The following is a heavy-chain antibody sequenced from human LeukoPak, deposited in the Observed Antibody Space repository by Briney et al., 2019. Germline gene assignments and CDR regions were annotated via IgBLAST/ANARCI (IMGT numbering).Heavy chain of an antibody. CDR2: ISGSGGNT. Sequence: GGSLRLSCAASGFTFSSYAMSWVRQAPGKGLEWVSAISGSGGNTYYADSVKGRFTISRINSKNTVYLQMNSLRAEDTAVYYCAHGSMYQLDYWGQGTLVTVSS. V-gene: IGHV3-23*01. CDR1: GFTFSSYA. CDR3: AHGSMYQLDY. D-gene: IGHD2-2*01. J-gene: IGHJ4*02.